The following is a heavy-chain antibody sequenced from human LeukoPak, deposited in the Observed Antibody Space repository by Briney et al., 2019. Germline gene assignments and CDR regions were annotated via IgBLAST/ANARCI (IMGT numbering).Heavy chain of an antibody. CDR2: ISGSGGST. V-gene: IGHV3-23*01. Sequence: GGSLRLSCAASGFTFSSYAMSWVRQAPGKGQEWVPAISGSGGSTYYADSVRGRFTISRDNSKNTLYLQMNSLRAEDTAVYYCAKAWQQLVFDYWGQGTLVTVSS. CDR1: GFTFSSYA. CDR3: AKAWQQLVFDY. J-gene: IGHJ4*02. D-gene: IGHD6-13*01.